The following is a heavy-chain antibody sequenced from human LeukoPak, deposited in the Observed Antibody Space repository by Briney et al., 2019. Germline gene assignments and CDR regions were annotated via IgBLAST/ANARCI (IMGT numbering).Heavy chain of an antibody. CDR2: IRYDGSNK. V-gene: IGHV3-30*02. D-gene: IGHD3-16*02. J-gene: IGHJ4*02. CDR1: GFTFSSYG. CDR3: AKEPYDYVWGSYRFDY. Sequence: SGGSLRLSCAASGFTFSSYGMHWVRQAPGKGLEWVAFIRYDGSNKYYADSVKGRFTISRDNSKNTLYPQMNSLRAEDTAVYYCAKEPYDYVWGSYRFDYWGQGTLVTVSS.